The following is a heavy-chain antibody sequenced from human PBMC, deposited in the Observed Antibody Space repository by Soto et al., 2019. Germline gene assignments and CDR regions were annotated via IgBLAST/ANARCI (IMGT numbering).Heavy chain of an antibody. CDR3: ARHRRGYSSYCYYGMDV. V-gene: IGHV4-39*01. D-gene: IGHD5-18*01. CDR1: GGSIRSSDYS. J-gene: IGHJ6*02. CDR2: IFYSGNS. Sequence: PSETLSLTCSVSGGSIRSSDYSWGWIRQSPEKGLEWIANIFYSGNSYYNPSLKSRVTISVDTSKNQFSLKLRSVTAAGTALYYCARHRRGYSSYCYYGMDVWGRGTTVTVSS.